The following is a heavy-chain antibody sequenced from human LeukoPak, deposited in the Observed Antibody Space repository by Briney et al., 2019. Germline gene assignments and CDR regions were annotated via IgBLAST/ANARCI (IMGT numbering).Heavy chain of an antibody. CDR2: IYSSGST. D-gene: IGHD4-23*01. J-gene: IGHJ4*02. CDR3: ARRGDGGRSFDY. CDR1: GFTVSNNY. Sequence: AGGSLRLCCAASGFTVSNNYMTWVRQAPGKGLEWVSLIYSSGSTYYADSVKGRFTISRDNSKNTLYLQVNSLRAEDTAVYYCARRGDGGRSFDYWGQGTLVTVSS. V-gene: IGHV3-53*01.